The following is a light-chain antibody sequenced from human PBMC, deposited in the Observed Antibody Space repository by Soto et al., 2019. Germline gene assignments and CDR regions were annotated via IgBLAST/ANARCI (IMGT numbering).Light chain of an antibody. J-gene: IGKJ4*01. V-gene: IGKV1-33*01. Sequence: DIQMTQSPSSLSASVGDRVTITCQASQDISNYLNWYQQKPGKAPKLLIYDASNLETGVPSRLSGSGSGTDFTFTISSLQPEDIATYYCQQYDTLRVFGGGTKVDIK. CDR2: DAS. CDR1: QDISNY. CDR3: QQYDTLRV.